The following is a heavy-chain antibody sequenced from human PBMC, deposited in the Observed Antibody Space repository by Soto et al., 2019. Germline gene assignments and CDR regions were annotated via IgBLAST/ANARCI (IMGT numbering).Heavy chain of an antibody. CDR3: AKNSGWFDS. J-gene: IGHJ5*01. D-gene: IGHD3-10*01. V-gene: IGHV3-23*01. Sequence: EVQVLESGGGLVQPGGSLRLSCAASGFTFSSNDMTWVRQAPGKGLEWVSTIGGSGATTYYADFVKGRFTVSRDNSKNTVYVQMNNLRADDTAVYYCAKNSGWFDSWGQGTLVTVSS. CDR2: IGGSGATT. CDR1: GFTFSSND.